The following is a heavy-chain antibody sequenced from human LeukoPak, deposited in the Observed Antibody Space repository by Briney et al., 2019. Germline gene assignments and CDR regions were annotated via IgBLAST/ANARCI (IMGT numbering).Heavy chain of an antibody. CDR3: VSHYGEVDY. J-gene: IGHJ4*02. CDR2: IYSSRST. V-gene: IGHV4-30-4*01. D-gene: IGHD4-17*01. Sequence: SETLSLTCTVSGGSISSGDYFWGWIRQSPGKGLEYIGYIYSSRSTYYNPSLRSRVIISADTSQNQFSLRLSSVTAADTAVYYCVSHYGEVDYWGQGTLVTVSS. CDR1: GGSISSGDYF.